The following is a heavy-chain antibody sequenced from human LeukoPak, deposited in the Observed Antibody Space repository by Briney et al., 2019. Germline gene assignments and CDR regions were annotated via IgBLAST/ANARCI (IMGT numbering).Heavy chain of an antibody. CDR3: ARAKAAAMFSSDY. J-gene: IGHJ4*02. CDR2: IKQDGSEK. Sequence: GGSLRLSCAASGFTFSNYWMSWVRQAPGKGLEWVANIKQDGSEKYYVDSVKGRLTISRDNAKNSLYLQMNSLRVEDTAVYYCARAKAAAMFSSDYWGQGTLVTVSS. CDR1: GFTFSNYW. V-gene: IGHV3-7*03. D-gene: IGHD6-13*01.